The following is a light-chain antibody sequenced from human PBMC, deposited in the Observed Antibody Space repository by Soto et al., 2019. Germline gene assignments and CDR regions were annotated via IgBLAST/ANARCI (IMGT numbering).Light chain of an antibody. CDR3: QQCNYLPPI. CDR2: DAS. J-gene: IGKJ3*01. Sequence: DIQMTQSPSSLSASVGDRVTITCQASHDISNHLNWYQQKPGKAPKLLIYDASNLETGVPSRFSGSGSGTDFTFTISSLQPEDIATYYCQQCNYLPPIFGPGTKVDIK. V-gene: IGKV1-33*01. CDR1: HDISNH.